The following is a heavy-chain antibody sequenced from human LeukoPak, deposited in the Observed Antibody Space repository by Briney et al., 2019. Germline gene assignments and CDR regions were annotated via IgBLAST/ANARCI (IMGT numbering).Heavy chain of an antibody. CDR2: ISYDGSNK. Sequence: GRSLRLSCAASGFTFSSYAMHWVRQAPGKGLEWVAVISYDGSNKYYADSVKGRSTISRDNSKNTLYLQMNSLRAEDTAVYYCSNSIILRSSGWYGGFDYWGQGTLVTVSS. D-gene: IGHD6-19*01. CDR3: SNSIILRSSGWYGGFDY. V-gene: IGHV3-30-3*01. CDR1: GFTFSSYA. J-gene: IGHJ4*02.